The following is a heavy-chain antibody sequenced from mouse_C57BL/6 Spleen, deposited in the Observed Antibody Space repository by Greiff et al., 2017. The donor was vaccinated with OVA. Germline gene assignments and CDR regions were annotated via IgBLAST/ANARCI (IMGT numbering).Heavy chain of an antibody. CDR1: GYTFTSYW. V-gene: IGHV1-15*01. J-gene: IGHJ2*01. CDR2: IDPETGGT. Sequence: QVQLQQPGAELVKPGASVKLSCKASGYTFTSYWMHWVKQTPVHGLEWIGAIDPETGGTAYNQKFKGKAILTADKSSSTAYMELRSLTSEDSAVYYCTRPEFITTVVADYWGQGTTLTVSS. D-gene: IGHD1-1*01. CDR3: TRPEFITTVVADY.